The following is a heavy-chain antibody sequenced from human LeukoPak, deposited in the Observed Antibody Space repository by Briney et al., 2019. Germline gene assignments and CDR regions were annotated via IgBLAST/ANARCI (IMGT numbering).Heavy chain of an antibody. D-gene: IGHD3-10*01. CDR1: GDSNTGYY. CDR2: IYYTGNT. CDR3: TKSDGYGLIRI. J-gene: IGHJ3*02. Sequence: PSETLSLTCSVSGDSNTGYYWGWIRQPPGKGLEWIGNIYYTGNTYYNSSLKNRVTISLDTSKNQFSLKVISMTAADTAAYYCTKSDGYGLIRICGRGTMVTVSS. V-gene: IGHV4-39*07.